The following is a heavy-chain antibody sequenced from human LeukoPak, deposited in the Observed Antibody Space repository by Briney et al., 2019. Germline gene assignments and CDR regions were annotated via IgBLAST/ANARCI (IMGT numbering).Heavy chain of an antibody. CDR2: IYSTGDT. J-gene: IGHJ4*02. CDR1: GGSMSTFY. CDR3: ARDRDEYSRSSAIYYFDY. Sequence: SETLSLTCTVSGGSMSTFYWSWIRQPAGKGLEWIGRIYSTGDTDYNPSLRSRVTMSVDTSKNQLSLTLSSVTAADTAVYYCARDRDEYSRSSAIYYFDYWGQGTLVTVSA. V-gene: IGHV4-4*07. D-gene: IGHD6-6*01.